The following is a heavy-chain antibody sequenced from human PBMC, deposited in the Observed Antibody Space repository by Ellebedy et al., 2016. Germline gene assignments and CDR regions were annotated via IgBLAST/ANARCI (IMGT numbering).Heavy chain of an antibody. CDR1: GGSISSGDYY. CDR3: AGGGYYYYYYMDV. J-gene: IGHJ6*03. V-gene: IGHV4-30-4*01. D-gene: IGHD3-16*01. Sequence: LRLXCTVSGGSISSGDYYWSWIRQPPGKGLEWIGYIYYSGSTYYNPSLKSRVTISVDTSKNQFSLKLSSVTAADTAVYYCAGGGYYYYYYMDVWGKGTTVTVSS. CDR2: IYYSGST.